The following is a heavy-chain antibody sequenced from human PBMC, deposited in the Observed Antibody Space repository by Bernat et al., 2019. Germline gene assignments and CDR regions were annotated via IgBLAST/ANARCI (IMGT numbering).Heavy chain of an antibody. CDR2: ISGSGGST. D-gene: IGHD3-22*01. J-gene: IGHJ4*02. V-gene: IGHV3-23*01. CDR1: GFTFSSYA. Sequence: EVQLLESGGGLVQPGGSLRLSCAASGFTFSSYAMSWVRQAPGKGLECVSSISGSGGSTYYADSVKGRFTISRDDSKNTLYLQMNSLRAEDTAVYYCAKDQIGYPLYYFDYWGQGTLVTVAS. CDR3: AKDQIGYPLYYFDY.